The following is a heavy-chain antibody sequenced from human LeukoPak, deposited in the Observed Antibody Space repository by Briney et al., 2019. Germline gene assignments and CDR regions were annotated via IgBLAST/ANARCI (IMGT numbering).Heavy chain of an antibody. J-gene: IGHJ4*02. V-gene: IGHV4-34*01. CDR1: GGSFSGYY. CDR3: AILSPVATMAN. Sequence: SETLSLTCAVYGGSFSGYYWSWIRQPPGKGLGWIGEINHSGSTNYNPSLKSRVTISVDTSKNQFSLKLSSVTAADTAVYYCAILSPVATMANWGQGTLVTVSS. CDR2: INHSGST. D-gene: IGHD5-12*01.